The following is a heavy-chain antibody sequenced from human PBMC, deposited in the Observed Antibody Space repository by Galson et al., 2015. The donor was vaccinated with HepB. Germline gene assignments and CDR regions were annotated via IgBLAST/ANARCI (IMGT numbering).Heavy chain of an antibody. D-gene: IGHD6-19*01. V-gene: IGHV4-39*01. J-gene: IGHJ3*02. Sequence: TLSLTCTVSGGSISSSSYYWGWIRQPPGKGLEWIGSIYYSGSTYYNPSLKSRVTISVDTSKNQFSLKLSSVTAADTAVYYCASLSGWHDDAFDIWGQGTMVTVSS. CDR2: IYYSGST. CDR1: GGSISSSSYY. CDR3: ASLSGWHDDAFDI.